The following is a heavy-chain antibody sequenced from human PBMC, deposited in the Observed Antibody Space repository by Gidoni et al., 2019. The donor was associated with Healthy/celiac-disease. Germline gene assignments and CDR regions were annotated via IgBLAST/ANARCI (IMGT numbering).Heavy chain of an antibody. CDR3: ARQDAPRELWFGTDAFDI. V-gene: IGHV4-59*08. CDR2: IYYSGST. CDR1: GGSISRYY. J-gene: IGHJ3*02. D-gene: IGHD3-10*01. Sequence: QVQLQESGPGLVKPSETLSLTCTVSGGSISRYYWSWIRQPPGKGLEWIGYIYYSGSTNYNPSLKSRVTISVETSKNQFSLKLSSVTAADTAVYYCARQDAPRELWFGTDAFDIWGQGTMVTVSS.